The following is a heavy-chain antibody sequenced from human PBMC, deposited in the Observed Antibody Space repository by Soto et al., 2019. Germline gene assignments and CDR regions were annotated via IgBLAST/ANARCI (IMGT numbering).Heavy chain of an antibody. Sequence: GEALKXSCKGSGYSITSYWIGWVRQMPGKGLEWMGIIYPGDSDTRYSPSFQGQVTISADKSISTAYLQWSSLKASDTAMYYCARGPSVDIVATIDWGLDYWGQGTLVTVSS. CDR2: IYPGDSDT. CDR1: GYSITSYW. CDR3: ARGPSVDIVATIDWGLDY. D-gene: IGHD5-12*01. V-gene: IGHV5-51*01. J-gene: IGHJ4*02.